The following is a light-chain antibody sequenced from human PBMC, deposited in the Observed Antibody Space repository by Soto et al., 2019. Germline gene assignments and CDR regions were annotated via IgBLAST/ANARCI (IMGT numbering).Light chain of an antibody. CDR3: LYFDSNLSVV. J-gene: IGLJ2*01. CDR2: DNT. V-gene: IGLV1-40*01. Sequence: QSVLTQPPSVSGAPGQTVTISCTGSSSNIGAGYDVHWYQQLPGRAPKLLIYDNTNRPSGVPDRFSGSKSGTSASLAITGLQDEDEADYYCLYFDSNLSVVFGGGTKLTVL. CDR1: SSNIGAGYD.